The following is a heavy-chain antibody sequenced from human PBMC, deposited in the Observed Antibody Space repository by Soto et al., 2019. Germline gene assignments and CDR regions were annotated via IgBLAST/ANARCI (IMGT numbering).Heavy chain of an antibody. V-gene: IGHV1-69*12. D-gene: IGHD6-19*01. CDR1: GGTFSSYA. CDR2: IIPIFGTA. CDR3: AGDSAGRQWLTGFDD. Sequence: QVQLVQSGAEVKKPGSSVKVSCKASGGTFSSYAISWVRQAPGQGLEWMGGIIPIFGTANYAQKFQGRVTIPADDSTRHGYVELSRQRSEDTAVYYGAGDSAGRQWLTGFDDWGQGALVTVSS. J-gene: IGHJ4*02.